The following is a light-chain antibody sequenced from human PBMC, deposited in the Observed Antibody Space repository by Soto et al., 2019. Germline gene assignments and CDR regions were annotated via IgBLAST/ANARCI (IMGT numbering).Light chain of an antibody. CDR1: QSVNSGY. CDR3: QQYGSSMYT. V-gene: IGKV3-20*01. CDR2: GAS. Sequence: EIVLTQSPGTLSLSPGKRATVSCRASQSVNSGYLAWYQQRPGQAPRLLIYGASNRAAGIPDRFSGSGSGTDVTLTISRLEPEDFVMYYCQQYGSSMYTFGQGPNLEIK. J-gene: IGKJ2*01.